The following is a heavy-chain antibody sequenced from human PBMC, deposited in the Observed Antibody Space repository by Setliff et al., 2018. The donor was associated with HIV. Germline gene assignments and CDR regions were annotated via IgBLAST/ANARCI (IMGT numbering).Heavy chain of an antibody. J-gene: IGHJ4*02. CDR2: VYHSGTT. Sequence: SETLSLTCAVSGYSISTAYYWGWIRQPPGKGLEWIGSVYHSGTTYYNPSLRSRVTISVDMSNNQFSLKVTSVTAADTAVYYCMRGRSITIFGVAYFDFWGQGTQVTVS. CDR1: GYSISTAYY. CDR3: MRGRSITIFGVAYFDF. V-gene: IGHV4-38-2*01. D-gene: IGHD3-3*01.